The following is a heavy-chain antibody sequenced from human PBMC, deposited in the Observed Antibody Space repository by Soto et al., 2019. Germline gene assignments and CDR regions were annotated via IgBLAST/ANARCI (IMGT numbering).Heavy chain of an antibody. CDR3: VRYGAGAYTLGRFGP. CDR1: GDSISRGGYY. CDR2: IYHSGST. Sequence: QVQLQESGPGLVKPSQTLSLSCTVSGDSISRGGYYWNWIRQHPRKGLEWIGYIYHSGSTNYNPSLKSRVTISLDSPMYQMSLELTNVTAADTAAYYRVRYGAGAYTLGRFGPWGQGILATVSS. D-gene: IGHD2-2*02. J-gene: IGHJ5*02. V-gene: IGHV4-31*03.